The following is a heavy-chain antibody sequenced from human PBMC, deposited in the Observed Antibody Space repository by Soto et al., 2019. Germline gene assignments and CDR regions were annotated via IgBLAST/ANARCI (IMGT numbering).Heavy chain of an antibody. J-gene: IGHJ5*02. CDR3: ASGGHIYCGGGSCYGLDT. D-gene: IGHD2-15*01. V-gene: IGHV1-18*01. CDR1: GNTFTKYG. CDR2: INVYNGNT. Sequence: QVQLVQSGGEVKRPGASVKVSCKASGNTFTKYGLTWVRQAPGQGLEWMGWINVYNGNTNYAKKFQGRVTMTTDTSSRTAIMGRRKRTWDDRAVYYCASGGHIYCGGGSCYGLDTWGQGTLVTVSS.